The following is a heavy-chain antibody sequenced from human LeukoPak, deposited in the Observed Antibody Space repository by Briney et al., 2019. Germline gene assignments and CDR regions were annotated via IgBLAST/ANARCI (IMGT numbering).Heavy chain of an antibody. CDR3: ARKGYCSSTSCYVAGFDP. CDR1: GGTFSSYA. CDR2: IIPIFGTA. Sequence: ASVKVSCKASGGTFSSYAISWVRQAPGQGLEWMGGIIPIFGTANYAQEFQGRVTITADESTSTAYMELSSLRSEDTAVYYCARKGYCSSTSCYVAGFDPWGQGTLVTVSS. J-gene: IGHJ5*02. V-gene: IGHV1-69*13. D-gene: IGHD2-2*01.